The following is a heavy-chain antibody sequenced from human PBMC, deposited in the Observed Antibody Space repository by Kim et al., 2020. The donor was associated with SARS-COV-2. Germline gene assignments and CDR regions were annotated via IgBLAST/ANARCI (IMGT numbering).Heavy chain of an antibody. Sequence: TSYNHCLKSRVTISVDTSKNQFSLKLSTVTAADTAVYYCAGADDSSGYEHWGQGTLVTVSS. J-gene: IGHJ4*02. CDR3: AGADDSSGYEH. V-gene: IGHV4-59*01. D-gene: IGHD3-22*01. CDR2: T.